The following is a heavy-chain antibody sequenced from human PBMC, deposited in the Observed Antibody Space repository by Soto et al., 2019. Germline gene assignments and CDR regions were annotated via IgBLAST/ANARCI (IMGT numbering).Heavy chain of an antibody. CDR3: ARFSRDLLYDFWSGRPSGGEGMDV. CDR2: MNPNSGNT. V-gene: IGHV1-8*01. D-gene: IGHD3-3*01. CDR1: GYTFTSYD. Sequence: VASVKVSCKASGYTFTSYDSNWVRQATGQGLEWMGWMNPNSGNTGYAQKFQGRVTMTRNTSISTAYMELSSLRYEDTAVDYCARFSRDLLYDFWSGRPSGGEGMDVRGQGTDVTVS. J-gene: IGHJ6*02.